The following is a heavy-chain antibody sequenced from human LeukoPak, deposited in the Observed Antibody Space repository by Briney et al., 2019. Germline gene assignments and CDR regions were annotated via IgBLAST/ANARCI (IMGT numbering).Heavy chain of an antibody. CDR3: AKERNLEIAVAGKLFDY. Sequence: GGSLRLSCAASGFTFSKYGMHWVRQAPGKGLEWVAFIRSDGSNTHYADSVKGRFTISRDNSKNTLYLQMNSLRVEDTAVYYCAKERNLEIAVAGKLFDYWGQGTLVTVSS. CDR2: IRSDGSNT. V-gene: IGHV3-30*02. CDR1: GFTFSKYG. J-gene: IGHJ4*02. D-gene: IGHD6-19*01.